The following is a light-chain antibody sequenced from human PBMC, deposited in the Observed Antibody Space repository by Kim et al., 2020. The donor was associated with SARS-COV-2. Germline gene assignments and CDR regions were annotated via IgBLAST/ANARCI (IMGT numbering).Light chain of an antibody. CDR1: QSVSSN. CDR2: GAS. J-gene: IGKJ2*04. V-gene: IGKV3-15*01. CDR3: QQYNNWPPWS. Sequence: VSPGERATLSCRASQSVSSNLAWYQQKPGQAPRLLIYGASTRATGIPARFSGSGSGTEFTLTISSLQSEDFAVYYCQQYNNWPPWSFGQGTKLEI.